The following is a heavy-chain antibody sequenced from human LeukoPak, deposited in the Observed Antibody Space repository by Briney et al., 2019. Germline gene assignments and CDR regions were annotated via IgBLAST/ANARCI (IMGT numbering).Heavy chain of an antibody. D-gene: IGHD3-16*01. CDR3: AADLSNPRMGASYLDS. CDR1: GFTSTKFA. Sequence: ASVKVSCKASGFTSTKFAVQWVRQARGQRLEWIGWIIVGSGATKCAQDFQERVTITRDLSTSTLYMELRSLTSEDTAVYHCAADLSNPRMGASYLDSWGQGTLVTVSS. CDR2: IIVGSGAT. J-gene: IGHJ4*02. V-gene: IGHV1-58*01.